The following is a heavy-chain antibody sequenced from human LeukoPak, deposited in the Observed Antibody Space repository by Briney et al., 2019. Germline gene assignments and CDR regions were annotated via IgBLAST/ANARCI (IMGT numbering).Heavy chain of an antibody. CDR2: IKQDGSEK. V-gene: IGHV3-7*01. CDR1: GFTSSSYW. CDR3: ARDSVIYGY. Sequence: GGSLRLSCAASGFTSSSYWMSWVRQAPGKGLEWVANIKQDGSEKNYVDSVKGRFTISRDNAKNSLYLQMNSLRAEDTAVYYCARDSVIYGYWGQGTLVTVSS. D-gene: IGHD2-21*01. J-gene: IGHJ4*02.